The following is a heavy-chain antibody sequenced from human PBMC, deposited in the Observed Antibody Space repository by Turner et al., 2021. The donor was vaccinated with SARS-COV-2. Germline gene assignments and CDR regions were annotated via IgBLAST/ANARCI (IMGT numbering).Heavy chain of an antibody. J-gene: IGHJ6*02. D-gene: IGHD3-3*01. CDR3: ARGDDFWSGYSNYGMDV. CDR1: GFTFSSYS. CDR2: IGSRISYI. V-gene: IGHV3-21*01. Sequence: EVQLVESGGGLVQPGGSLRLSCAASGFTFSSYSMNWVRQAPGKGLEWVSSIGSRISYIYYADSVKGRFTISRDNAKNSLYMQMNSLRAEDTAVYYCARGDDFWSGYSNYGMDVWGQGTTVTVSS.